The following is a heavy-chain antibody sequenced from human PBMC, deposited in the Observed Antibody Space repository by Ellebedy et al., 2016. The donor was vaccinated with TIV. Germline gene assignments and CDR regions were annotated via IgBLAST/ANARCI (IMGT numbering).Heavy chain of an antibody. CDR1: GFSVSSYA. D-gene: IGHD3-10*01. Sequence: GESLKISCAASGFSVSSYAMSWVRQAPGKGLEWVSGISDSGSDTYYTDSVKGRFTISRDNSKNTLYLQMNSLRVEDTAIYYCAKDQYGSGSYWDFNLWGRGTLVTVSS. J-gene: IGHJ2*01. CDR3: AKDQYGSGSYWDFNL. CDR2: ISDSGSDT. V-gene: IGHV3-23*01.